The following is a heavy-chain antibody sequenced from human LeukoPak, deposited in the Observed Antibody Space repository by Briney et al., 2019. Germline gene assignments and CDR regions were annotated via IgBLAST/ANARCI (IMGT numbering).Heavy chain of an antibody. Sequence: SETLSLTCTVSGGSISSSSYYWGWIRQPPGKGLEWIGSIYYSGSTYYNPSLKSRVTISVDTSKNQFSLKLSSVTAADTAVYYCARDLAYGYSSSWRPRGGLFDPWGQGTLVTVSS. J-gene: IGHJ5*02. V-gene: IGHV4-39*07. CDR2: IYYSGST. D-gene: IGHD6-13*01. CDR3: ARDLAYGYSSSWRPRGGLFDP. CDR1: GGSISSSSYY.